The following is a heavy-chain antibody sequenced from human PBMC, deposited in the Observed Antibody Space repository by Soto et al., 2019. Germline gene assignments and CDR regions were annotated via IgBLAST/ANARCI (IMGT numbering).Heavy chain of an antibody. CDR1: GGTFSSYA. V-gene: IGHV1-69*12. CDR3: ARSYSSASPRYYYYGMDV. J-gene: IGHJ6*02. CDR2: IIPIFGTA. D-gene: IGHD6-6*01. Sequence: QVQLVQSGAEVKKPGSSVKVSCKASGGTFSSYAISWVRQAPGQGLEWMGGIIPIFGTANYAQKFQGRVKITADXXTXTXXMELSSLSSEDTAVYYCARSYSSASPRYYYYGMDVWGQGTTVTVSS.